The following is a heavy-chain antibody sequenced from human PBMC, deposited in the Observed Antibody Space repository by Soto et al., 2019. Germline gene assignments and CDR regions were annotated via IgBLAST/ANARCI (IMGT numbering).Heavy chain of an antibody. J-gene: IGHJ6*02. CDR1: GFDFEDYA. Sequence: GGSLRLSCAAAGFDFEDYAMHWVRQVPGKGLEWVSLISWDGGSTYYADSVKGRFTISRDNSKNSLYLQMNSLRAEDTALYYCAKDIGEWVAAAGVVGAYYYYGMDVWGQGTTVTVSS. CDR2: ISWDGGST. V-gene: IGHV3-43D*04. D-gene: IGHD6-13*01. CDR3: AKDIGEWVAAAGVVGAYYYYGMDV.